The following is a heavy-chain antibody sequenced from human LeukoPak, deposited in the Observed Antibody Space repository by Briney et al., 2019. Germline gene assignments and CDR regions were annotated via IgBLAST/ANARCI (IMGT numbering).Heavy chain of an antibody. CDR3: ARETRYSSSWYRGIDY. CDR2: INPSGGSA. V-gene: IGHV1-46*01. CDR1: GYTFTSYY. J-gene: IGHJ4*02. Sequence: ASVKVSCKASGYTFTSYYMHWVRQAPGQGLEWMGIINPSGGSASYAQKFQGRVTMTRDTSTSTVYMELSSLRSEDTAVYYCARETRYSSSWYRGIDYWGQGTLVTVSS. D-gene: IGHD6-13*01.